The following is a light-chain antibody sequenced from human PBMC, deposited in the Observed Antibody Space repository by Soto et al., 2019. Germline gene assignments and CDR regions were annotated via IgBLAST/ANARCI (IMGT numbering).Light chain of an antibody. CDR3: QQYNTYSGFT. CDR2: DAS. CDR1: QSISGW. V-gene: IGKV1-5*01. Sequence: DIQMTQSPSTLSASVGDRVTITCRASQSISGWLAWYQQKPGKAPKLLIFDASKLDSGVPSRFSGSGSGTEFTLTIRSLQPDDFATYYCQQYNTYSGFTFGGGTKVYIK. J-gene: IGKJ4*01.